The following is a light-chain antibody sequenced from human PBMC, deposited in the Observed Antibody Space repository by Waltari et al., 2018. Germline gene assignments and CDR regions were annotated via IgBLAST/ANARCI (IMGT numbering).Light chain of an antibody. CDR3: QAWDSSTGV. J-gene: IGLJ1*01. Sequence: SYELTQPPSVSVSPGQTASITCSGDKLGDKYACWYQQRPGQPPVLVIYEDSKRPSGIPERFSGSNSGNTATLTISGTQTVDEADYYCQAWDSSTGVFGTGTKVTVL. V-gene: IGLV3-1*01. CDR1: KLGDKY. CDR2: EDS.